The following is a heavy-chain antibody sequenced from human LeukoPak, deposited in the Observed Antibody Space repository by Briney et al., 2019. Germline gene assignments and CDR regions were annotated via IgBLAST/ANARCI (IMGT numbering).Heavy chain of an antibody. V-gene: IGHV1-18*01. CDR1: GGTFSSYA. D-gene: IGHD2-15*01. J-gene: IGHJ5*02. CDR3: ARDVYCSGGSCYPRSGWFDP. Sequence: VASVKVSCKASGGTFSSYAISWVRQAPGQGLEWMGWISAYNGNTNYAQKLQGRVTMATDTSTSTAYMELRSLRSDDTAVYYCARDVYCSGGSCYPRSGWFDPWGQGTLVTVSS. CDR2: ISAYNGNT.